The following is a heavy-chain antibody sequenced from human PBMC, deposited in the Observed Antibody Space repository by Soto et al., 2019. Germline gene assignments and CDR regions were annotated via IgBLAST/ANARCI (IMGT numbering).Heavy chain of an antibody. D-gene: IGHD1-26*01. Sequence: SVKVSCKASGGPLRNYAISWVRQAPGQGLEWMGGVVPVYTTSKYAQKFQGRLTITADRSTSTTYMELTSLRSEDTAVYFCATDSGSYYDVAYWGQGTLVTVSS. CDR2: VVPVYTTS. V-gene: IGHV1-69*06. CDR1: GGPLRNYA. CDR3: ATDSGSYYDVAY. J-gene: IGHJ4*02.